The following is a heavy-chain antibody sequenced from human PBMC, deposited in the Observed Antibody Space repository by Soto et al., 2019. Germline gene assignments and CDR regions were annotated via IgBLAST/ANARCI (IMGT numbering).Heavy chain of an antibody. J-gene: IGHJ4*02. D-gene: IGHD3-9*01. CDR3: AKDLSPPDYYDILAY. Sequence: GGSLRLSCAASGFTFSSYAMSWVRQAPGKGLEWVSAISGSGGSTYYADSVKGRFTISRDNSKNTLYLQMNSLRAEDTAVYYCAKDLSPPDYYDILAYWGQGTLVTVSS. CDR2: ISGSGGST. CDR1: GFTFSSYA. V-gene: IGHV3-23*01.